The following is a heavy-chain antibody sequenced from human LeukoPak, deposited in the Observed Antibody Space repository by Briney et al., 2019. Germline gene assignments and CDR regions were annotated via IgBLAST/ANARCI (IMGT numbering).Heavy chain of an antibody. J-gene: IGHJ6*03. CDR3: AKAAYDSSGYYNYYYYMDV. V-gene: IGHV3-23*01. CDR1: GFTFKNYV. Sequence: GGSLTLSCAASGFTFKNYVMNWVRQASGKGLDWVSAISSNGDSTYYADSVKGRFTISRDNSKNTLYLQMNSLRAEDTAVYYCAKAAYDSSGYYNYYYYMDVWGKGTTVTVSS. D-gene: IGHD3-22*01. CDR2: ISSNGDST.